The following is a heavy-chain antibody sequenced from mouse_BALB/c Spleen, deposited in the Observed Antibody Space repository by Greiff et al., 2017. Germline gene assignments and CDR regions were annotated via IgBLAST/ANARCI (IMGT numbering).Heavy chain of an antibody. D-gene: IGHD1-2*01. V-gene: IGHV3-2*02. CDR2: ISYSGST. CDR1: GYSITSDYA. Sequence: EVKLQESGPGLVKPSQSLSLTCTVTGYSITSDYAWNWIRQFPGNKLEWMGYISYSGSTSYNPSLKSRISITRDTSKNQFFLQLNSVTTEDTATYYCASTAGYWYFDVWGAGTTVTVSS. CDR3: ASTAGYWYFDV. J-gene: IGHJ1*01.